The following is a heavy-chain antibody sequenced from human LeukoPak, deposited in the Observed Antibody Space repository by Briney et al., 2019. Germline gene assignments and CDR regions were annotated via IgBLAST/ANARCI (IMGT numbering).Heavy chain of an antibody. D-gene: IGHD5-18*01. CDR2: IYYSGST. V-gene: IGHV4-31*03. J-gene: IGHJ4*02. CDR3: AAARGYSYGPKYYFDY. Sequence: SQTLSLTCTVSGFSISSGGYYWRWLRQHPGKGLEWIVYIYYSGSTYYNPSLKSRVTISVDTSKNQFSLKLSSVTAADTAVYYCAAARGYSYGPKYYFDYWGQGTLVTVSS. CDR1: GFSISSGGYY.